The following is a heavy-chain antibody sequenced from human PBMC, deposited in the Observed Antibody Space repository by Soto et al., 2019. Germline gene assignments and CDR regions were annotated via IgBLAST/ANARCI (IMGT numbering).Heavy chain of an antibody. J-gene: IGHJ4*02. D-gene: IGHD6-19*01. CDR3: ARDRGWSLFDY. V-gene: IGHV3-21*01. CDR2: ISSSSSYI. Sequence: GGSLRLSCAASGFTYSTYTMHWVRQAPGKGLEWVSSISSSSSYIYYADSVKGRFTISRDNAKNTLYLQMNSLRAEDTAVYYCARDRGWSLFDYWGQGTLVTVSS. CDR1: GFTYSTYT.